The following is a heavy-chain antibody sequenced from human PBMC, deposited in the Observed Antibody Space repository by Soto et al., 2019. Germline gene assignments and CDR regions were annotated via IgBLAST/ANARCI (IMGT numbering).Heavy chain of an antibody. Sequence: ASVKVSCKASGGTFSSYAISWVRQAPGQGLEWMGGIIPIFGTASYAQKFQGRVTITADESTSTAYMELSSLRSEDTAVYYCARADEYRSSSYGMDVWGQGPTVTVSS. CDR3: ARADEYRSSSYGMDV. CDR1: GGTFSSYA. V-gene: IGHV1-69*13. CDR2: IIPIFGTA. J-gene: IGHJ6*02. D-gene: IGHD6-6*01.